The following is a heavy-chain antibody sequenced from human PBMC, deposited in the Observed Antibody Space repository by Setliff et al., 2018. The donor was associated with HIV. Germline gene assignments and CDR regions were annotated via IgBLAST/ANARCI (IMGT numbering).Heavy chain of an antibody. V-gene: IGHV1-18*01. D-gene: IGHD6-19*01. CDR1: GSKFTSYA. CDR2: ISSYNGNT. Sequence: ASVKVSCKTSGSKFTSYAINWVRQAPGQGLEWMGWISSYNGNTKYAQKVQDRVTMTKDTSTSTAYMELRSLRSDDTAVYYCARVSRSGWFFDWWGQGSLVTVSS. J-gene: IGHJ4*02. CDR3: ARVSRSGWFFDW.